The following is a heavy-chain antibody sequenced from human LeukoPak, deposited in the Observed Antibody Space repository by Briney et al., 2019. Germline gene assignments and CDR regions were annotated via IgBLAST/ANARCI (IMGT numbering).Heavy chain of an antibody. V-gene: IGHV4-59*01. CDR1: GGSISSYY. D-gene: IGHD3-10*01. J-gene: IGHJ4*02. CDR3: ARVGYYYGSGSYPFDY. Sequence: SETLSLTCTVSGGSISSYYWSWIRQPPGKGLEWIGYIYYSGSTNYNPSLKSRVTISVDTSKNQVSLKLSSVTAADTAVYYCARVGYYYGSGSYPFDYWGQGTLVTVSS. CDR2: IYYSGST.